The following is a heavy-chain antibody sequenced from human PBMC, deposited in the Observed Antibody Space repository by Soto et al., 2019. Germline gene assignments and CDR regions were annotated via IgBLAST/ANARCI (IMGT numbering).Heavy chain of an antibody. CDR1: GFTFSSYG. CDR2: ISYDGSKK. V-gene: IGHV3-30*18. CDR3: AKGPGIAADVTFDY. Sequence: QVQLVESGGGVVQPGRSLRLSCAASGFTFSSYGMHWVRQAPGTGLVWVAVISYDGSKKYYADSVKGRFTISRDNSKNTLYLQMNSLGAEDTAAYSCAKGPGIAADVTFDYWGQGTLVAVSS. D-gene: IGHD6-13*01. J-gene: IGHJ4*02.